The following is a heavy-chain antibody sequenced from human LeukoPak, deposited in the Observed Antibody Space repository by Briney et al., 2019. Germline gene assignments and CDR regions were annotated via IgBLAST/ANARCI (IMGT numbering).Heavy chain of an antibody. CDR1: GFTFSSYS. CDR3: ARDGYSYGYFNY. CDR2: ISSSSSYI. D-gene: IGHD5-18*01. J-gene: IGHJ4*02. Sequence: KPGGSLRLSCAAFGFTFSSYSMNWVRQAPGKGLEWVSSISSSSSYIYYADSVKGRFTISRDNAKNSLYLQMNSLRAEDTAVYYCARDGYSYGYFNYWGQGTLVTVSS. V-gene: IGHV3-21*01.